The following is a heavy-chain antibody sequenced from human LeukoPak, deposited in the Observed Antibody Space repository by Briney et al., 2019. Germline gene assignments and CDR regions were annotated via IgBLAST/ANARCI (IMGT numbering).Heavy chain of an antibody. D-gene: IGHD3-10*01. Sequence: ASVKVSCKASGGTFSSYAISWVRQAPGQGLEWMGGIIPIFGTANYAQKFQGRVTITADESTSTAYMELSGLRSEDTAVYYCARGVTMVRGVYYMDVWGKGTTVTISS. CDR3: ARGVTMVRGVYYMDV. CDR2: IIPIFGTA. V-gene: IGHV1-69*13. CDR1: GGTFSSYA. J-gene: IGHJ6*03.